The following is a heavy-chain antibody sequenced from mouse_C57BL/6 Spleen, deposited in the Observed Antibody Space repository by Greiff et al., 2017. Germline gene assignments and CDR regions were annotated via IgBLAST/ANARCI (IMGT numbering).Heavy chain of an antibody. CDR2: IHPNNGGT. CDR1: GYTFTDYY. D-gene: IGHD1-1*01. J-gene: IGHJ2*01. Sequence: EVQLQQSGPELVKPGASVKISCKASGYTFTDYYMNWVKQSHGKSLEWIGDIHPNNGGTSYNQKFKGKATLTVDKSSSTAYMELRSLTSEDSAVYYCARGYYGSSSYFDYWGQGTTLTVSS. CDR3: ARGYYGSSSYFDY. V-gene: IGHV1-26*01.